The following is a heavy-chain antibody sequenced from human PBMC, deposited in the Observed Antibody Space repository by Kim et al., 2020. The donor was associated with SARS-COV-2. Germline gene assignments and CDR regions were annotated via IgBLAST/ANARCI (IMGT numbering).Heavy chain of an antibody. V-gene: IGHV3-23*01. Sequence: GGSLRLSCAASGFTFSSYGMNWVRLAPGKGLEWVSRIGASDGRTDYADSVKGRFIISRDNSQRMVWLQMNSLRAEDTALYYCASMVEKNAYIVHGYYGMDVWGQGTTVTVSS. CDR2: IGASDGRT. CDR1: GFTFSSYG. J-gene: IGHJ6*02. CDR3: ASMVEKNAYIVHGYYGMDV. D-gene: IGHD2-2*03.